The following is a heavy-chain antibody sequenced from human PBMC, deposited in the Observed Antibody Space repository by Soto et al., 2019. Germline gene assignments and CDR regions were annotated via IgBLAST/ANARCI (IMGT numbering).Heavy chain of an antibody. Sequence: GASVKVSCKASGYSFTSYYMHWVRQAPGQGLEWMGRIIPILGIANYAQKFQGRVTITAGKSTGTAYMELSSLRSEDTAVYYCAREESGWGSSWYFDYYGMDVWGQGTTVTVSS. J-gene: IGHJ6*02. CDR1: GYSFTSYY. CDR3: AREESGWGSSWYFDYYGMDV. V-gene: IGHV1-69*04. CDR2: IIPILGIA. D-gene: IGHD6-13*01.